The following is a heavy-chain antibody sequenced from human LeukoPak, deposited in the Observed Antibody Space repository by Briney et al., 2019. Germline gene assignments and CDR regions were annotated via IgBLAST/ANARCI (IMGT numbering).Heavy chain of an antibody. CDR2: LGRTGEYK. V-gene: IGHV3-23*01. CDR3: ARDVAAAKFGMDV. D-gene: IGHD6-13*01. J-gene: IGHJ6*02. Sequence: GGSLRLSCSASGFTYTDYSMSWVRQVPGKGLEWVSGLGRTGEYKYYADSVKGRFTISRDNSKNTLYLQMNSLRAEDTAVYYCARDVAAAKFGMDVWGQGTTVTVSS. CDR1: GFTYTDYS.